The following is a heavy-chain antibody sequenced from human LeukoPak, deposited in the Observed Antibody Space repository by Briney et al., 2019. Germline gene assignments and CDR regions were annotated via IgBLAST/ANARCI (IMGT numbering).Heavy chain of an antibody. J-gene: IGHJ6*02. CDR1: GFTFTSSA. D-gene: IGHD3-10*01. CDR2: IVVGSGNT. V-gene: IGHV1-58*02. CDR3: AAGLLWPAYGMDV. Sequence: SVKVSCKASGFTFTSSAMQWVRQARGQRLEWIGWIVVGSGNTNYAQKFQERVTITRDMSTSTAYMELNSLRSEDTAVYYCAAGLLWPAYGMDVWGQGTTVTVSS.